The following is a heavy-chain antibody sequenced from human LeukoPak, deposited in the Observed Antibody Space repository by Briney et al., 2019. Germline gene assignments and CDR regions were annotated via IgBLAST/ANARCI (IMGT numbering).Heavy chain of an antibody. CDR1: GYTFTSYG. CDR2: ISAYNGNT. Sequence: ASVKVSCKASGYTFTSYGISWVRQAPGQGLEWMGWISAYNGNTNYAQKLQGRVTMTTDTSTSTAYMELRSLRSDDTAVYYCAKGPTPYYDSSGYFDYWGQGTLVTVSS. CDR3: AKGPTPYYDSSGYFDY. D-gene: IGHD3-22*01. J-gene: IGHJ4*02. V-gene: IGHV1-18*01.